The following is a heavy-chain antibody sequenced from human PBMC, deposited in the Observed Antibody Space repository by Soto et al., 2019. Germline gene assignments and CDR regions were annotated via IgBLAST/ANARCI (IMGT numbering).Heavy chain of an antibody. CDR1: GYTFTSYD. V-gene: IGHV1-8*01. Sequence: ASVKVFCKASGYTFTSYDINWVRQATGQGFEYLGWMNPNSGNTGYVKKFQGRVTMTTDTSTSTAYMELRSLRSDDTAVYYCARGVGSGSYYNQYNWFDPWGQGTLVTVSS. CDR2: MNPNSGNT. J-gene: IGHJ5*02. D-gene: IGHD3-10*01. CDR3: ARGVGSGSYYNQYNWFDP.